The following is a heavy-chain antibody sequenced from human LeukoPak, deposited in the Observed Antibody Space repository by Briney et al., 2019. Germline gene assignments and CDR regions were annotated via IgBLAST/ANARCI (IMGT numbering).Heavy chain of an antibody. J-gene: IGHJ4*02. D-gene: IGHD2-2*01. Sequence: PGGSLRLSCAASGFTVSSNYMSWVRQAPGKGLEWVSVIYSGGSTYYADSMKGRFTISRDNSKSTLYLQMNSLRAEDTAVYYCAKTLVPGYFDYWGQGTLVTVSS. CDR1: GFTVSSNY. V-gene: IGHV3-53*01. CDR3: AKTLVPGYFDY. CDR2: IYSGGST.